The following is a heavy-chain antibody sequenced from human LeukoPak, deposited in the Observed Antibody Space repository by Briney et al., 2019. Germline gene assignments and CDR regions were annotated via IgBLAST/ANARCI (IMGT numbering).Heavy chain of an antibody. V-gene: IGHV3-7*01. J-gene: IGHJ5*02. CDR2: IKQDGSAK. Sequence: GGSLGLSCTASGFTFSSYWMSWVRQAPRKGLEWVAKIKQDGSAKYYVDSVKDRFTISRDNAKNSLYLQMNSLRAEDTAVYYCAQEHVDSSGYYYVPNWFDPWGQGTLVIVSS. CDR1: GFTFSSYW. CDR3: AQEHVDSSGYYYVPNWFDP. D-gene: IGHD3-22*01.